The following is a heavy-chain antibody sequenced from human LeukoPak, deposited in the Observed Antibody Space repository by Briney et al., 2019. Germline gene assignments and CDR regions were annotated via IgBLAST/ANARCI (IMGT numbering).Heavy chain of an antibody. V-gene: IGHV3-48*01. J-gene: IGHJ6*03. CDR2: ISSLSGTI. Sequence: PGGSLRLSCAASGFTFSSYSMNWVRRAPGKGLEWGSYISSLSGTIHYADSVTGRFIISRDNAKNSLFLQMNSLRAEDTAVYYCGRCAGTPQYYYYYYYMDVWGKGTTVTVSS. CDR3: GRCAGTPQYYYYYYYMDV. CDR1: GFTFSSYS. D-gene: IGHD1/OR15-1a*01.